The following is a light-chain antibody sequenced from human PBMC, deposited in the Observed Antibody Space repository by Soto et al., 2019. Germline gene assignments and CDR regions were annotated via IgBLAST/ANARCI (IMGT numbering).Light chain of an antibody. J-gene: IGKJ5*01. Sequence: DIQMTQSPSSLSASVGDRVTITCQASQDISNYLNWYQQKPGKAPKLLIYDASNLETGVPSRFSGSGSWTDFTFTISSLQPEDIATYDCQQYDNLPITFGQGTRLEIK. CDR1: QDISNY. CDR2: DAS. V-gene: IGKV1-33*01. CDR3: QQYDNLPIT.